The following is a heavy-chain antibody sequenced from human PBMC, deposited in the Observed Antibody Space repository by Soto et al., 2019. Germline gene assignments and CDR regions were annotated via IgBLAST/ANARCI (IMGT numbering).Heavy chain of an antibody. V-gene: IGHV4-59*01. D-gene: IGHD4-17*01. CDR3: ARAYGYYFDY. CDR1: GGYISRYY. J-gene: IGHJ4*02. CDR2: IYYSGST. Sequence: SENLSHRYTGSGGYISRYYSGWIRQPPGKGLEWIGYIYYSGSTNYNPSLKSRVTISVDTSKNQFSLKLSSVTAADTAVYYCARAYGYYFDYWGQGTLVTVS.